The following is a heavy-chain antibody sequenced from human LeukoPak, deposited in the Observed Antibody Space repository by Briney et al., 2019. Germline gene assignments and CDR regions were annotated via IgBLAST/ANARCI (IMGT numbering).Heavy chain of an antibody. J-gene: IGHJ5*02. CDR3: ARGKRYCSSTSCYTLNWFDP. CDR2: INHSGST. V-gene: IGHV4-34*01. D-gene: IGHD2-2*02. CDR1: GGSFSGYY. Sequence: PSETLSLTCAVYGGSFSGYYWSWIRQPPGKWLEWIGEINHSGSTNYNPSLKSRVTISVDTSKNQFSLKLSSVTAADTAVYYCARGKRYCSSTSCYTLNWFDPWGQGTLVTVSS.